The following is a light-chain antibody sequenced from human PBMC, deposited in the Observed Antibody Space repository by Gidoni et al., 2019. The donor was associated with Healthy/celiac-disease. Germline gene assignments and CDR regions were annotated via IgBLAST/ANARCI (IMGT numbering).Light chain of an antibody. CDR1: QIISSW. V-gene: IGKV1-5*03. Sequence: DIQITQSPSTLSASVGDRVTITCRASQIISSWLAWDQHKPGKAPKLLIYQASSLESGGPSRFSGSGSGTEFTLTISSLQADDFATYYCQQYNSLGGTFXQXTKVEIK. J-gene: IGKJ1*01. CDR2: QAS. CDR3: QQYNSLGGT.